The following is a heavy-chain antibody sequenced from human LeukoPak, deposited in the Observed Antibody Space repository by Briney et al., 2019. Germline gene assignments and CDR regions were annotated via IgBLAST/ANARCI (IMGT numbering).Heavy chain of an antibody. J-gene: IGHJ6*01. V-gene: IGHV4-34*01. CDR1: GGSFSGYY. Sequence: SETLSLTCAVYGGSFSGYYWSWIRQPPGKGLEWMGEINHSGSTNYNPSLKSRVTISVDTSKNQFSLKLSSVTAADTAGYYCARGKAQRHHDLGMDVWGKGATVTVSS. D-gene: IGHD1-1*01. CDR3: ARGKAQRHHDLGMDV. CDR2: INHSGST.